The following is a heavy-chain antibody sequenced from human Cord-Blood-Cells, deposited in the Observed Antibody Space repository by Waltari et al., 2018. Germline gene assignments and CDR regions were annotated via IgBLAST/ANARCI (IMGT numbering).Heavy chain of an antibody. CDR2: IWYDGSNK. V-gene: IGHV3-33*01. CDR3: ARGGSGSYWYFDL. D-gene: IGHD1-26*01. Sequence: QVQLVESGGGVVQPGRSLRLSCAASGFPFSSYGMHWVRQAPGKGLEWVAVIWYDGSNKYYADSVKGRFTISRDNSKNTLYLQMNSLRAEDTAVYYCARGGSGSYWYFDLWGRGTLVTVSS. CDR1: GFPFSSYG. J-gene: IGHJ2*01.